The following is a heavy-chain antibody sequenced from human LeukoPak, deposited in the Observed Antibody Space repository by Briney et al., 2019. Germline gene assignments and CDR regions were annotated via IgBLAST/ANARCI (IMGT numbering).Heavy chain of an antibody. CDR2: ISADGTTT. D-gene: IGHD6-19*01. CDR1: GFTFNSYW. J-gene: IGHJ6*02. Sequence: GRSLRLSCVASGFTFNSYWIHWVRQGPGKGLVWVSLISADGTTTTYADSVRGRFTVSRDNAKNTLYLQMNSLRAEDAAVYYCARGLAGAYRIMDVWGQGTTVTVS. CDR3: ARGLAGAYRIMDV. V-gene: IGHV3-74*01.